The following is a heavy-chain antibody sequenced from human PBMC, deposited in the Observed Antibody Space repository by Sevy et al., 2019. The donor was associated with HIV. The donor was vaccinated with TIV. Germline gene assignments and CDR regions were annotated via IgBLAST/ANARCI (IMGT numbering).Heavy chain of an antibody. V-gene: IGHV3-33*01. Sequence: GGSLRLSCAASGFTFSSYGMHWVRQAPGKVLEWVAVIWYDGSNKYCADSVKGRFTISRDNSKNTLYLQMNSLRAEDTAVYYCARPADYDILTGYSPLYFDYWGQGTLVTVSS. CDR3: ARPADYDILTGYSPLYFDY. CDR1: GFTFSSYG. J-gene: IGHJ4*02. D-gene: IGHD3-9*01. CDR2: IWYDGSNK.